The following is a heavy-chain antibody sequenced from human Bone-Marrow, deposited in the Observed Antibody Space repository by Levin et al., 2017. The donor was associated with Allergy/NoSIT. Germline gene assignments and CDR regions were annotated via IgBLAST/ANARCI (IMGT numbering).Heavy chain of an antibody. CDR3: ARGRYGYSYGTLFDY. V-gene: IGHV1-69*01. Sequence: KISCQASGGTFSSYAISWVRQAPGQGLEWMGGIIPIFGTANYAQKFQGRVTITADESTSTAYMELSSLRSEDTAVYYCARGRYGYSYGTLFDYWGQGTLVTVSS. J-gene: IGHJ4*02. CDR2: IIPIFGTA. CDR1: GGTFSSYA. D-gene: IGHD5-18*01.